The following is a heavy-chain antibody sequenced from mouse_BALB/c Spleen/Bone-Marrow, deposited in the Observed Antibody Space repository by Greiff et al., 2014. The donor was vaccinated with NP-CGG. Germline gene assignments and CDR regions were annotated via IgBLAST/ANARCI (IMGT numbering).Heavy chain of an antibody. J-gene: IGHJ3*01. V-gene: IGHV14-3*02. D-gene: IGHD1-1*01. Sequence: KPGASVKLSCTASGXNIKXTYMHWXXXXXXQGLEXXXRIDPANGNTKYDPKFQGKATITADTSSNTAYLQXSSLTSEDTAVYYCARYNYGSSQFAYWGQGTLVTVSA. CDR1: GXNIKXTY. CDR2: IDPANGNT. CDR3: ARYNYGSSQFAY.